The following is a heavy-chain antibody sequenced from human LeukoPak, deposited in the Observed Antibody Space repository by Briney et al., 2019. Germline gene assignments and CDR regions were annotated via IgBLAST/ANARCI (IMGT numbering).Heavy chain of an antibody. Sequence: SETLSLTCTVSGASISSTTYYWGWIRQPPRKGLEWIASIYYSGSTYYNPSLKSRVTISVDTSKNQFSLKLSSVTAADTAVYYCARIGYCSGGSCPDYWGQGTLVTVSS. CDR3: ARIGYCSGGSCPDY. J-gene: IGHJ4*02. V-gene: IGHV4-39*01. CDR2: IYYSGST. D-gene: IGHD2-15*01. CDR1: GASISSTTYY.